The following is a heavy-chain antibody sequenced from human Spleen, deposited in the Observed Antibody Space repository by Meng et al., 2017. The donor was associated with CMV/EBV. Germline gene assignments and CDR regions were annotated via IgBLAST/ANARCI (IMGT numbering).Heavy chain of an antibody. J-gene: IGHJ4*02. CDR1: GGSISSSSYF. CDR2: IYYRGSS. CDR3: ASNWKAGY. Sequence: SKTLSLTCTVSGGSISSSSYFWGWIRQPPGKGLEWIGSIYYRGSSYYNPSLRSRVTISVDTSKNQSSLKLSSVTAADTAVYYCASNWKAGYWGQGTLVTVSS. V-gene: IGHV4-39*07. D-gene: IGHD1-1*01.